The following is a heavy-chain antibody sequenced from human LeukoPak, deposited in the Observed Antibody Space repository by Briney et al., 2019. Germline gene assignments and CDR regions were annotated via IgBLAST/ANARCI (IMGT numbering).Heavy chain of an antibody. CDR3: ARSVREDYDILTGSLFDL. Sequence: PSETLSLTCTVSGGSISSSSYYWGWIRQPPGKGLEWIGSIYYSGSTYYNPSLKSRVTISVDKSKNQFSLKLSSVTAADTAVYYCARSVREDYDILTGSLFDLWGRGTLVTVSS. CDR2: IYYSGST. V-gene: IGHV4-39*01. D-gene: IGHD3-9*01. CDR1: GGSISSSSYY. J-gene: IGHJ2*01.